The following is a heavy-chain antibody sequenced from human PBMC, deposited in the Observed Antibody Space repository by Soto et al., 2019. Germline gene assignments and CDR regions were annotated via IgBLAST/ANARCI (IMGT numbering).Heavy chain of an antibody. D-gene: IGHD6-13*01. CDR2: ISSGSSYI. CDR1: GFTFSSYS. CDR3: AREESSSWFPDY. J-gene: IGHJ4*02. V-gene: IGHV3-21*01. Sequence: GSLRLSCAASGFTFSSYSMNWVRQAPGKGLEWVSSISSGSSYIYYADSVKGRFTISRDNAKNSLYLQMNSLRVEDTAVYYCAREESSSWFPDYWGQGTLVTVSS.